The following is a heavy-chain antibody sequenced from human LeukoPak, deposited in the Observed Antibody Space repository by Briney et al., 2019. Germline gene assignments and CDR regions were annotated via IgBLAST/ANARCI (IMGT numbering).Heavy chain of an antibody. D-gene: IGHD1-14*01. Sequence: ASVKVSCKGSGYTFTDYYIHWVRQAPGQGVEWMGRINPNSGGTNYAQRFQGRVTFNRETSIRRAYMEMSTLRSDDAAVYYCARDKRSTAGNWFDPWGQGTLVTVSS. CDR3: ARDKRSTAGNWFDP. J-gene: IGHJ5*02. CDR1: GYTFTDYY. CDR2: INPNSGGT. V-gene: IGHV1-2*06.